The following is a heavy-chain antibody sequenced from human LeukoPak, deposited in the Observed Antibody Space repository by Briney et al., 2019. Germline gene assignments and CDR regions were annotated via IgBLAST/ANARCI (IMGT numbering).Heavy chain of an antibody. V-gene: IGHV3-21*01. Sequence: GGSLRLSCAASGFTFNTYTMNWVRQAPGKGLEWVSSISSNSNNINYADSVKGRFTISRDNAMNSVHLQMNSLRVEDTAVYYCARGYQRPDYWGQGTLITVSS. D-gene: IGHD2-2*01. CDR3: ARGYQRPDY. J-gene: IGHJ4*02. CDR1: GFTFNTYT. CDR2: ISSNSNNI.